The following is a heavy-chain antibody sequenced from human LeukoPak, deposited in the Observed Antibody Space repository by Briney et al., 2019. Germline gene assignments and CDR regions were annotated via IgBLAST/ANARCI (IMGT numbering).Heavy chain of an antibody. J-gene: IGHJ3*02. CDR2: ISSSSSYI. Sequence: PGGSLRLSCAASGFTFSSYSMNWVRQAPEKGLEWVSSISSSSSYIYYADSVKGRFTISRDNAKNSLYLQMNSLRAEDTAVYYCARDSVDAFDIWGQGTMVTVSS. CDR3: ARDSVDAFDI. CDR1: GFTFSSYS. V-gene: IGHV3-21*01.